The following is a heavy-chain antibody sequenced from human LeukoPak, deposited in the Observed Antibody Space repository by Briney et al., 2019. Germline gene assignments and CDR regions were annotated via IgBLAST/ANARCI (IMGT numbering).Heavy chain of an antibody. Sequence: SETLSLTCTVSGGSISSYYWSWIRQPPGKGLEWIGYIYYSGSTNYNPSLKSRVTISVDTSKNQFSLKLSSVTAADTAVYYCARGDSYGYNFDYWGQGTLVTVPS. V-gene: IGHV4-59*01. J-gene: IGHJ4*02. CDR3: ARGDSYGYNFDY. D-gene: IGHD5-18*01. CDR1: GGSISSYY. CDR2: IYYSGST.